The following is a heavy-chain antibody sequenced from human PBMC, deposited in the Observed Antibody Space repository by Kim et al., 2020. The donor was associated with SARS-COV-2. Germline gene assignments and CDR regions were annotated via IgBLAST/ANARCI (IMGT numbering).Heavy chain of an antibody. CDR3: AKERTDILIGYRVGMDV. V-gene: IGHV3-64D*06. CDR2: ITSNGGKT. D-gene: IGHD3-9*01. Sequence: GGSLRLSCAASGFTFSNFLMHWVRQAPGKGLEYVAAITSNGGKTSYADAVKGRFTISRDNSKNTLYLQMSSLRGVDTAVYYCAKERTDILIGYRVGMDV. CDR1: GFTFSNFL. J-gene: IGHJ6*01.